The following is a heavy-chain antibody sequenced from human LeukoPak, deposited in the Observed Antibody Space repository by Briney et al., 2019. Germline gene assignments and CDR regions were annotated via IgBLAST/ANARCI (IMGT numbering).Heavy chain of an antibody. CDR1: GGSIGSTTYY. CDR3: ARHKQSGTYYDAFDI. V-gene: IGHV4-39*01. Sequence: SETLSLTCTVSGGSIGSTTYYWGWIRQPPGKELEGIGSIYYSGRTYYNPSLKRRVTISLDTSKNQLSLKLSSVTAADTAVYYCARHKQSGTYYDAFDIWGQGTMVTVSS. D-gene: IGHD1-26*01. J-gene: IGHJ3*02. CDR2: IYYSGRT.